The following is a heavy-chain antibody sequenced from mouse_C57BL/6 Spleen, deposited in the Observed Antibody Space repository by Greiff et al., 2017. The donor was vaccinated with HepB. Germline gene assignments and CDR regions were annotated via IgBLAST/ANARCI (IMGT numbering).Heavy chain of an antibody. CDR1: GFTFSSYA. CDR2: ISDGGSYT. Sequence: EVKLVESGGGLVKPGGSLKLSCAASGFTFSSYAMSWVRQTPEKRLEWVATISDGGSYTYYPDNVKGRFTISRDNAKNNLYLQMSHLKSEDTAMYYCARGGYSNYSYYFDYWGQGTTLTVSS. CDR3: ARGGYSNYSYYFDY. V-gene: IGHV5-4*03. D-gene: IGHD2-5*01. J-gene: IGHJ2*01.